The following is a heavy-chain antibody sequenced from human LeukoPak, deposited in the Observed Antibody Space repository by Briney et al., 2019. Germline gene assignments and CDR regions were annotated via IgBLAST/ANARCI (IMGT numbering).Heavy chain of an antibody. CDR2: ISSSSSYI. CDR3: ARVAAAGSPLGY. CDR1: GFTFSSYS. D-gene: IGHD6-13*01. Sequence: GGSLRLSCAASGFTFSSYSMNWVRQAPGKGLEWVSSISSSSSYIYYADSVKGRFTISRDNAKNSLYLQMNSLRAEDTAVYYCARVAAAGSPLGYWGQGTLVTVSS. V-gene: IGHV3-21*01. J-gene: IGHJ4*02.